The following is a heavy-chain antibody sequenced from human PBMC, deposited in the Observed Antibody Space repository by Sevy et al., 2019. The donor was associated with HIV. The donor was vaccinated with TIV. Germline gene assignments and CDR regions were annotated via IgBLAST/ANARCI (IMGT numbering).Heavy chain of an antibody. J-gene: IGHJ6*02. Sequence: ASVKVSCKASGYTFSGYDINWVRQATGQWLEWMGWMNPDSGRRGYAPKFQGRVTMTTNTSIDTAYMELRRLRSEDSAVYYCARADLDSSTFFYYYGMDVWGQGTTVTVSS. CDR3: ARADLDSSTFFYYYGMDV. CDR1: GYTFSGYD. D-gene: IGHD6-13*01. CDR2: MNPDSGRR. V-gene: IGHV1-8*02.